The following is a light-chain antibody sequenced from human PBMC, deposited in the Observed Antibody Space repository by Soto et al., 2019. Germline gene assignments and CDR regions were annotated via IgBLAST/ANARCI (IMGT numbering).Light chain of an antibody. CDR3: CSYAGFTTYV. CDR2: GVS. J-gene: IGLJ1*01. CDR1: YSDIGTYDS. V-gene: IGLV2-23*02. Sequence: QSALTQPASVSGSPGQSITVSCTGTYSDIGTYDSVSWYQHHPGRAPKLMIYGVSKRPSGVSDRFSGSKSGNTASLTISGLQTEDEADYYCCSYAGFTTYVFGSGTKLTVL.